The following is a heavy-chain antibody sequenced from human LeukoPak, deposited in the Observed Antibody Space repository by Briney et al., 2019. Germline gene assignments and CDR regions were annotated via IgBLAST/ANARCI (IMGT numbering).Heavy chain of an antibody. CDR1: GDSVSSNSAA. Sequence: SSQTLSLTCAISGDSVSSNSAAWNWIRQSPSRGLEWLGRTYYRSKWYNDYAVSVKSRITINPDTSKNQFSLQLNAVPPEDTAVYYCARVGTDPYDYDSSGSFDYWGQGTLVTVSS. CDR3: ARVGTDPYDYDSSGSFDY. J-gene: IGHJ4*02. CDR2: TYYRSKWYN. V-gene: IGHV6-1*01. D-gene: IGHD3-22*01.